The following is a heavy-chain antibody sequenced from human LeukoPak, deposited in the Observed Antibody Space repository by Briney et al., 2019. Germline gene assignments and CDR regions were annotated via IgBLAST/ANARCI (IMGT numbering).Heavy chain of an antibody. Sequence: GGSLRLSCAASGFTFSSYGMSWVRQAPGKGLEWVAVISYDGSNKYYADSVKGRFTISRDNAKNSLYLQMNSLRAEDTAVYYCAQDGVFDPWGQGTLVTVSS. V-gene: IGHV3-30*18. CDR3: AQDGVFDP. J-gene: IGHJ5*02. D-gene: IGHD3-16*01. CDR2: ISYDGSNK. CDR1: GFTFSSYG.